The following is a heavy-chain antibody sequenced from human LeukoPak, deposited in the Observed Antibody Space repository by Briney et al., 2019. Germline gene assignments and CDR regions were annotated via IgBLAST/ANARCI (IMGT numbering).Heavy chain of an antibody. CDR3: AIDRIEPTGMGALNY. D-gene: IGHD1-26*01. CDR2: ISGSAGNT. Sequence: GGSLRLSCAASGFTFSSYAVSWVRQAPGKGLEWVSAISGSAGNTYYADSVKGRFTISRDNPKNPLYPQMNSLRAEDTAVYYCAIDRIEPTGMGALNYWGQGTLVTVSS. CDR1: GFTFSSYA. V-gene: IGHV3-23*01. J-gene: IGHJ4*02.